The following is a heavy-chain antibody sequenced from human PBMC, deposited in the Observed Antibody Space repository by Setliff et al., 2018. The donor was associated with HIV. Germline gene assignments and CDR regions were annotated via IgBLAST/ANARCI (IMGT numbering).Heavy chain of an antibody. CDR2: IYPRDSDT. J-gene: IGHJ5*02. CDR3: ARHGSMVPGLDP. V-gene: IGHV5-51*01. D-gene: IGHD2-21*02. CDR1: GYSFTSYW. Sequence: PGESLKISCKGSGYSFTSYWIGWVRQKPGKGLEWMGMIYPRDSDTKYSPSFQGQVTMSADTSVSIAYLEWSSLKASDTAIYFCARHGSMVPGLDPWGRGTLVTVSS.